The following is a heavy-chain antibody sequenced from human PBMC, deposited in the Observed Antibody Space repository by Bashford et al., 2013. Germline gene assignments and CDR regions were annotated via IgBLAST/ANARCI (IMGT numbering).Heavy chain of an antibody. J-gene: IGHJ5*02. V-gene: IGHV4-61*01. CDR3: ARVRYERLTGRGTNWFDP. D-gene: IGHD6-25*01. CDR1: GDSVSSSSYY. Sequence: SETLSLTCTVSGDSVSSSSYYWSWIRQPPGKGLEWIGYIYNTGNTNYNPSLKSRVTISVDTSKNQFSLKVTSVTAADTAVYYCARVRYERLTGRGTNWFDPGAREPWSPSPQ. CDR2: IYNTGNT.